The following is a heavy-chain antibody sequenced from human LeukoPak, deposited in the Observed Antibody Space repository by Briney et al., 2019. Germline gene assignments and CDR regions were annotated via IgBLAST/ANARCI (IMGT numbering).Heavy chain of an antibody. D-gene: IGHD3-10*01. CDR2: ISSSGDAT. CDR1: GFTFSNYA. CDR3: AKDSVDGRDY. V-gene: IGHV3-23*01. Sequence: PGGSLRLSCAGSGFTFSNYAMTWVRQAPGKGLEWVSTISSSGDATYSADSVKGRFSISRDNSKNTLYLQMNSLRAEDTAVYYCAKDSVDGRDYWGQGTLVTVSS. J-gene: IGHJ4*02.